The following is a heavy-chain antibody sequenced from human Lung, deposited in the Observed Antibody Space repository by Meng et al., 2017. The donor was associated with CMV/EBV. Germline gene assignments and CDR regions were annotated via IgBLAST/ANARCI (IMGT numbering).Heavy chain of an antibody. Sequence: GESLKISCAASGFTFSSYSMNWVRQAPGKGLEWVSSISSSSSYIYYADSVKGRFTISRDNAKNSLYLQMNSLRAEDTAVYYCAPWIVSSPSVEGYWGQGTLVTVSS. CDR3: APWIVSSPSVEGY. V-gene: IGHV3-21*01. J-gene: IGHJ4*02. D-gene: IGHD6-6*01. CDR1: GFTFSSYS. CDR2: ISSSSSYI.